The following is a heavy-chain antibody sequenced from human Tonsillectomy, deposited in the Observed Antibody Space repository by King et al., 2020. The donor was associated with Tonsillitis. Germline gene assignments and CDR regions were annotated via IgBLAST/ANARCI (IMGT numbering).Heavy chain of an antibody. Sequence: VQLVESGAEVKKPGASVKVSCKASGYTFTGYYMHWVRQAPGQGLEWMGWLNPNTGGTNYAQKFQGRVTMTRDTSFSTAYMELRRLRSDDTAVYYCARRLQSRPKFDYWGQGTLVTVSS. V-gene: IGHV1-2*02. CDR1: GYTFTGYY. CDR2: LNPNTGGT. D-gene: IGHD5-18*01. CDR3: ARRLQSRPKFDY. J-gene: IGHJ4*02.